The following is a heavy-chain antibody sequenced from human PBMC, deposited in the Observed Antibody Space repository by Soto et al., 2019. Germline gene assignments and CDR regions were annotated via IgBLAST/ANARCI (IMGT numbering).Heavy chain of an antibody. V-gene: IGHV4-31*03. CDR2: IYYSGST. CDR1: GGSISSGGYY. D-gene: IGHD4-17*01. J-gene: IGHJ4*02. CDR3: ARSPEATVTAFDY. Sequence: QVQLQESGPGLVKPSQTLSLTCTVSGGSISSGGYYWSWIRQHPGKGLEWIGYIYYSGSTYYNPSLKMRVTIAVDTSKNQFSLKLSSVTGADTAVYYCARSPEATVTAFDYWGQGTLVTVSS.